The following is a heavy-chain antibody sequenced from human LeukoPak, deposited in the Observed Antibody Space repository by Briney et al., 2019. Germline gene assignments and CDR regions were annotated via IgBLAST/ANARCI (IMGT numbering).Heavy chain of an antibody. V-gene: IGHV4-4*07. CDR3: ARGLAAAYDYNWLDP. Sequence: SETLSLTCTVSGGSTSSYYWSWVRQPAVKGLEWIGRIYASGTTRCNPSLQSRVTMSVDMSKNQFSLKLTSVTAADTAVYFCARGLAAAYDYNWLDPWGQGILVTVSS. D-gene: IGHD5-12*01. CDR2: IYASGTT. J-gene: IGHJ5*02. CDR1: GGSTSSYY.